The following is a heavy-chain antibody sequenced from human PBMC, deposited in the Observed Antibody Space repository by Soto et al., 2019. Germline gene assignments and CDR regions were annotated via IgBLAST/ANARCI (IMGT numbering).Heavy chain of an antibody. Sequence: EVQLLESGGGLVQPGGSLRLSCAASGFTFSSYAMSWVRQAPGKGLEWVSAISGSGGSTYYADSVKGGFTISRDNSKNTLYLQMNSLRAEDTAVYYCAKDLLPLLDCSGGSCYSLGAFDIWGQGTMVTVSS. J-gene: IGHJ3*02. V-gene: IGHV3-23*01. D-gene: IGHD2-15*01. CDR1: GFTFSSYA. CDR2: ISGSGGST. CDR3: AKDLLPLLDCSGGSCYSLGAFDI.